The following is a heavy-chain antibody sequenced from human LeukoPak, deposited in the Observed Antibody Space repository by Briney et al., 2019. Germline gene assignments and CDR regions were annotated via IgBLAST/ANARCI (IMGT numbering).Heavy chain of an antibody. CDR2: ISSDGTTT. D-gene: IGHD2-8*02. CDR3: VCIPVGF. CDR1: GFTFSNYW. Sequence: GGSLRLSXAASGFTFSNYWMHWVRQAPGKGLVWVSRISSDGTTTNYADSVKGRFTISRDNAKNTLYLQMNSLGAEDTAIYFCVCIPVGFWGQGPLVTVSS. V-gene: IGHV3-74*01. J-gene: IGHJ4*02.